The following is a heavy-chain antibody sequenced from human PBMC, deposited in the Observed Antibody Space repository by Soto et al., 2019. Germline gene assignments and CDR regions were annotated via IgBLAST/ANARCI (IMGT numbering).Heavy chain of an antibody. J-gene: IGHJ4*02. Sequence: ASVKVSCKASGYTFTSYAMHWVRQAPGQRLEWMGWINAGNGNTKYSQKFQGRVTITRDTSASTAYMELSSLRSEDTAVYYCARPSSSWGEYYYFDYWGQGTLVTVSS. CDR2: INAGNGNT. CDR3: ARPSSSWGEYYYFDY. D-gene: IGHD6-13*01. V-gene: IGHV1-3*01. CDR1: GYTFTSYA.